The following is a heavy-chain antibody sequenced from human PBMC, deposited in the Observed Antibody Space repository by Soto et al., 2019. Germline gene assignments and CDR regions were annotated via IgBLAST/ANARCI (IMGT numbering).Heavy chain of an antibody. J-gene: IGHJ5*02. CDR3: AREDGSGWFDP. V-gene: IGHV1-18*01. CDR2: ISAYNGNT. CDR1: GYTFTSYG. D-gene: IGHD6-19*01. Sequence: QVQLVQSGAEVKKPGASVKVSCKASGYTFTSYGISWVRQAPGQGLEWMGWISAYNGNTNYAQKLQGRVTMTTDTPTSTAYVERRSVRSDDTAVYYCAREDGSGWFDPWGQGTLVTVSS.